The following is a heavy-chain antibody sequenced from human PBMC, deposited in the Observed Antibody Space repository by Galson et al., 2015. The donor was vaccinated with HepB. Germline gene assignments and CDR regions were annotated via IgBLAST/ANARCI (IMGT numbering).Heavy chain of an antibody. CDR1: GYTFTSYD. Sequence: SVKVSCKASGYTFTSYDINWVRRATGQGLEWMGWMNPNSGNTGYAQKFQGRVTMTRNTSISTAYMELSSLRSEDTAVYYCARTYYGSGSYYLAAFDIWGQGTMVTVSS. V-gene: IGHV1-8*01. J-gene: IGHJ3*02. CDR2: MNPNSGNT. D-gene: IGHD3-10*01. CDR3: ARTYYGSGSYYLAAFDI.